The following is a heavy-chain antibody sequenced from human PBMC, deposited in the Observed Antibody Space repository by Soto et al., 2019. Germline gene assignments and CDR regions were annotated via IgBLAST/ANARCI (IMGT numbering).Heavy chain of an antibody. CDR2: MNPNSGNT. Sequence: QVQLVQSGAEVKKPGASVKVSCKASGYTFTSYDINWVRQATGQGLEWMGWMNPNSGNTGYAQKFQGRVTMTRNTSISTAYMELSSLRSEDTAVYYCARAYCSGGSCYSGYFDYWGQGTLVTVSS. V-gene: IGHV1-8*01. D-gene: IGHD2-15*01. CDR1: GYTFTSYD. CDR3: ARAYCSGGSCYSGYFDY. J-gene: IGHJ4*02.